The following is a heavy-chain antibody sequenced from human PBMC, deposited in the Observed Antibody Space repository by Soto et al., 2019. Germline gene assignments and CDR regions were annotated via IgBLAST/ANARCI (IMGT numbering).Heavy chain of an antibody. CDR2: IYHSGST. CDR3: ARAGRAESRRFDP. V-gene: IGHV4-38-2*01. CDR1: GYSISSGYC. D-gene: IGHD3-10*01. J-gene: IGHJ5*02. Sequence: SETLTLTCAVSGYSISSGYCWGWIRQPPGKGLEWIGSIYHSGSTYYNPSLKSRVTISVDTSKNQFSLKLSSVTAADTAVYYCARAGRAESRRFDPWGQGTLVTVSS.